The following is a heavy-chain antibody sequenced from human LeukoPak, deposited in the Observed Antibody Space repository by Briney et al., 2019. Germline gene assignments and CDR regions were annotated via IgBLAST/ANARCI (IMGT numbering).Heavy chain of an antibody. CDR1: GFTFSNHA. CDR3: AISPPTGDPLYHDYYMDV. CDR2: LSTIADRT. D-gene: IGHD7-27*01. J-gene: IGHJ6*03. V-gene: IGHV3-23*01. Sequence: NPGGSLRLSCSASGFTFSNHAMSWVRQAPGKGLEWVSSLSTIADRTYYTDSVKGRFSISRDIPKSTVYLQMNSLTNEDTAVYHCAISPPTGDPLYHDYYMDVWGKGTTVTVSS.